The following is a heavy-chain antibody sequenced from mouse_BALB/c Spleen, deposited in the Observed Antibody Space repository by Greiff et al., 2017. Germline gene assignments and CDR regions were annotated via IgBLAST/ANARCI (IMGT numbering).Heavy chain of an antibody. CDR1: GFSLTSYG. CDR3: ARNGIYYDYDEMDY. D-gene: IGHD2-4*01. CDR2: IWSGGST. V-gene: IGHV2-2*02. Sequence: VQLQQSGPGLVQPSQSLSITCTVSGFSLTSYGVHWVRQSPGKGLEWLGVIWSGGSTDYNAAFISRLSISKDNSKSQVFFKMNSLQANDTAIYYCARNGIYYDYDEMDYWGQGTSVIVSS. J-gene: IGHJ4*01.